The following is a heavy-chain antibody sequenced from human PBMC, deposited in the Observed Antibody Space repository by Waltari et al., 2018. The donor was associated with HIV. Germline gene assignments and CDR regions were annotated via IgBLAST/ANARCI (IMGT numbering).Heavy chain of an antibody. Sequence: EVQLVDSGGSLVQPGESLRLSCVTSGLSFSKFWMSWVRQAPGKGLEWVANINQDGTEKHYVDSVKGRFTISRDNARNSVYLHLNGLRAEDTAVYYCATEAYSDFWTGFYAGFRYWGRGTLVTVSS. CDR2: INQDGTEK. D-gene: IGHD3-3*01. CDR1: GLSFSKFW. J-gene: IGHJ4*02. CDR3: ATEAYSDFWTGFYAGFRY. V-gene: IGHV3-7*03.